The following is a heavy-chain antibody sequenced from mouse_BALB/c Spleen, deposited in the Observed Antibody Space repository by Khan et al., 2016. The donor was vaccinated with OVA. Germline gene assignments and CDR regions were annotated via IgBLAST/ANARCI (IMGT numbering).Heavy chain of an antibody. CDR3: TRNGFGNYESWDY. V-gene: IGHV1-5*01. CDR1: GYTFTSYW. J-gene: IGHJ2*01. CDR2: IYPGNSDT. Sequence: VQLQQSGTVLARPGASVKMSCKASGYTFTSYWMHWVKQRPGQGLEWIGDIYPGNSDTNYNQKFKGKAKLNAVTSTSTAYLELNSLTNEDSAVYYGTRNGFGNYESWDYWGQGTTLTVSS. D-gene: IGHD2-1*01.